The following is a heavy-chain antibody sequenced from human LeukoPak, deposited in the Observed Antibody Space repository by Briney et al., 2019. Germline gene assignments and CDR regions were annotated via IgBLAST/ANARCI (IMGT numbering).Heavy chain of an antibody. J-gene: IGHJ6*02. CDR1: GFIFSDYY. CDR3: GGEFSSSPASMDV. D-gene: IGHD6-13*01. CDR2: ISSTGDNI. Sequence: PGGSLRLSCAASGFIFSDYYMSWIRQAPGKGLEWVSFISSTGDNIYYVDSVKGRFTISRDNAKNSLYLQMNSLREEDTAVYYCGGEFSSSPASMDVWGQGASVTVSS. V-gene: IGHV3-11*04.